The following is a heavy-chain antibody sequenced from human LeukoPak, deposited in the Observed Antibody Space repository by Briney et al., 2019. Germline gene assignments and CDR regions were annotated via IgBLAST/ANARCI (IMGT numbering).Heavy chain of an antibody. V-gene: IGHV4-39*07. CDR3: ARDVFECSSISCYYYYYYYMDV. J-gene: IGHJ6*03. CDR2: IYYSGST. CDR1: GGSISSSSYY. D-gene: IGHD2-2*01. Sequence: SETLSLTCTVSGGSISSSSYYWGWIRQPPGKGLEWIGSIYYSGSTYYNSSLKSRVTLSLDTSNNQFSLKLSSVTAADTAVYYCARDVFECSSISCYYYYYYYMDVWGKGTTVTVSS.